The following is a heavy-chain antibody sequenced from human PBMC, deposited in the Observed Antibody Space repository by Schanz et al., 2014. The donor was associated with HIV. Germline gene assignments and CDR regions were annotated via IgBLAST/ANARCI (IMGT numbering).Heavy chain of an antibody. CDR2: LSGSGGRT. CDR1: GFTFSNYA. CDR3: ARDRMTANWKNSMDL. Sequence: EVQLLESGGGLVQPGGSLRLSCAASGFTFSNYAMTWVRQAPGKGLEWVSTLSGSGGRTDYADSVKGRFTISRDNSKNTLYLQMNSLRAEDTAVYYCARDRMTANWKNSMDLWGQGTTVTVSS. J-gene: IGHJ6*02. D-gene: IGHD2-21*02. V-gene: IGHV3-23*01.